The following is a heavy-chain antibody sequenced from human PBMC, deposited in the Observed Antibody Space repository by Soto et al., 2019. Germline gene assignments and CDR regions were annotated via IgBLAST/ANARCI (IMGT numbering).Heavy chain of an antibody. CDR3: VHSRCGGDCLQSYPSHYYYGMDV. CDR2: IYWDNDK. J-gene: IGHJ6*02. V-gene: IGHV2-5*02. CDR1: GFSLSTSGVG. Sequence: QITLKESGPTLVKPTQTLTLTCTFSGFSLSTSGVGVGWIRQPPGKALEWLALIYWDNDKRYSPSLQSRLTITKDPPQNQVVLTMSNMDPVDTATYYCVHSRCGGDCLQSYPSHYYYGMDVWGQGTTVTVSS. D-gene: IGHD2-21*02.